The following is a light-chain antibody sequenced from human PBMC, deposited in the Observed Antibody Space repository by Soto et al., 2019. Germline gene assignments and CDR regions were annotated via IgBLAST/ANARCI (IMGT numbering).Light chain of an antibody. V-gene: IGKV1-5*03. J-gene: IGKJ1*01. CDR3: QQYETFSGT. CDR2: KAS. CDR1: QSVSSN. Sequence: TQSPGTLSLSPGERATLSCRASQSVSSNLAWYQQKPGKAPKLLIYKASSLESGVPSRFSGSGSGTKFTLTIASLQPDDFATYYCQQYETFSGTFGPGTKVDIK.